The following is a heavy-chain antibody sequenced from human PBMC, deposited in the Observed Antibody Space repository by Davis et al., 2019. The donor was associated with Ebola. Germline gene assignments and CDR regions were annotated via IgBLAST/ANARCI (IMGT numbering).Heavy chain of an antibody. V-gene: IGHV1-69*06. J-gene: IGHJ4*02. D-gene: IGHD3-10*01. Sequence: SVKVSCKASGGTFSSYAISWVRQAPGQGLEWMGGIIPIFGTANYAQKFQGRVTITADKSTSTAYMELSSLRSEDTAVYYCAKDGEVLWFRESGFDYWGQGTLVTVSS. CDR3: AKDGEVLWFRESGFDY. CDR1: GGTFSSYA. CDR2: IIPIFGTA.